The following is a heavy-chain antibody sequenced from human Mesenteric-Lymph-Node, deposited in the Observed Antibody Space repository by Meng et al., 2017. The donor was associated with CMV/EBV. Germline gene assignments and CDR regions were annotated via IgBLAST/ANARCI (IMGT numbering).Heavy chain of an antibody. CDR1: GGSFSGYY. V-gene: IGHV4-34*01. Sequence: LSLTCAGYGGSFSGYYWSWIRQPPGKGLEWIGEINHSGSTNYNPSLKSRVTISVDTSKNQFSLKLSSVTAADTAVYYCARQAAGEGYWGQGTLVTVSS. CDR3: ARQAAGEGY. D-gene: IGHD6-13*01. CDR2: INHSGST. J-gene: IGHJ4*02.